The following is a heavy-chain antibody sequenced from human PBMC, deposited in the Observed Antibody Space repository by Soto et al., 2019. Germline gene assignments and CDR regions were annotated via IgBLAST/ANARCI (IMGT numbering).Heavy chain of an antibody. V-gene: IGHV1-8*01. J-gene: IGHJ4*02. CDR1: GYTFTSYD. CDR3: ARGRFLGDFWSGYYFLDY. Sequence: ASVKVSCKASGYTFTSYDINWVRQATGQGLEWMGWMNPNSGNTGYAQKFQGRVTMTRNTSISTAYMELSSLRSEDTAVYYCARGRFLGDFWSGYYFLDYWGQGTLVTVSS. D-gene: IGHD3-3*01. CDR2: MNPNSGNT.